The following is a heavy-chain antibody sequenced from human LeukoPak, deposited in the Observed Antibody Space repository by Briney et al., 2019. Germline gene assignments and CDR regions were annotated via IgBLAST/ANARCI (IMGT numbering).Heavy chain of an antibody. V-gene: IGHV4-34*01. D-gene: IGHD2-2*01. Sequence: SETLSLTCAVYGGSFSGYYWSRIRQPPGKGLEWIGEINHSGSTNYNPSLKSRVTISVDTSKNQFSLKLSSMTAADTAVYYCAVPAATNHNNAFDIWGQGTMVTVSS. CDR3: AVPAATNHNNAFDI. CDR1: GGSFSGYY. CDR2: INHSGST. J-gene: IGHJ3*02.